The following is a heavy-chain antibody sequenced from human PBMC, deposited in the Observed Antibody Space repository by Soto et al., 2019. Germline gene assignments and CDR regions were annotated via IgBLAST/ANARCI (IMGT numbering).Heavy chain of an antibody. CDR1: GFTFSSYW. CDR3: ARVMTYYDFWCGYSPFDY. Sequence: EVQLVESGGGLVQPGGSLRLSCAASGFTFSSYWMHWVRQAPGKGLVWVSRINSDGSSTSYADSVKGRFTISRDNAKNTLYLQMNSLRAEDTAVYYCARVMTYYDFWCGYSPFDYWGQGTLVTVSS. V-gene: IGHV3-74*01. CDR2: INSDGSST. J-gene: IGHJ4*02. D-gene: IGHD3-3*01.